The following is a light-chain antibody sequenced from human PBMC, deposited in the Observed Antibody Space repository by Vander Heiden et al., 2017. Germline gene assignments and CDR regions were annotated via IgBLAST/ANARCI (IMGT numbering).Light chain of an antibody. CDR3: PEWKSSFWV. J-gene: IGLJ3*02. CDR1: KLGDKY. V-gene: IGLV3-1*01. Sequence: SYELTQPPSGSVSPGQTASITCSGDKLGDKYACWYQQKPGQSPVLCIYQDSKRPSGIPERFSGSNSGTTVTMTSSGTQAVDESYYYSPEWKSSFWVFGGGTKLTVL. CDR2: QDS.